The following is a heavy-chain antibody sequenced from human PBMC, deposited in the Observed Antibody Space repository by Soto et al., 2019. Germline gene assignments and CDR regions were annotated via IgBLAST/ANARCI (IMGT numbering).Heavy chain of an antibody. CDR2: ISAYNGNT. D-gene: IGHD3-10*01. Sequence: ASVKVSCKASGYTFTSYGISWVRQAPGQGLEWMGWISAYNGNTNYAQKLQGRVTMTTDTSTSTAYMELRSLRSDDTAVYYCERDLSLLWFFEETSLYYYGMDVWCQGITVTVS. V-gene: IGHV1-18*01. CDR1: GYTFTSYG. CDR3: ERDLSLLWFFEETSLYYYGMDV. J-gene: IGHJ6*02.